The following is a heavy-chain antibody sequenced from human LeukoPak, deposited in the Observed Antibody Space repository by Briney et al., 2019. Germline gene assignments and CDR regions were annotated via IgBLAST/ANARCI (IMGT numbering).Heavy chain of an antibody. D-gene: IGHD3-22*01. CDR3: AKLYDSSGFDY. J-gene: IGHJ4*02. V-gene: IGHV3-33*06. Sequence: PGGSLRFSCAASGFTFSSYGMHWVRQAPGKGLEWVAVIWYDGSNKYYADSVKGRFTISRDNSKNTLYLQMNSLRAEDTAVYYCAKLYDSSGFDYWGQGTLVTVSS. CDR1: GFTFSSYG. CDR2: IWYDGSNK.